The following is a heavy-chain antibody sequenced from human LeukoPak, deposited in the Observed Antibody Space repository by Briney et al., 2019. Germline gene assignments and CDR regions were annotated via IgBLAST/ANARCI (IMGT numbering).Heavy chain of an antibody. J-gene: IGHJ4*02. D-gene: IGHD6-19*01. CDR3: ARHQGGWNYFDY. CDR2: IYYSGST. Sequence: SQTLSLTCTVSGGSISSYYWSWIRQPPGKGLEWIGYIYYSGSTNYNPSLKSRVTISVDTSKNQFSLKLSSVTAADTAVYYCARHQGGWNYFDYWGQGTLVTVSS. V-gene: IGHV4-59*08. CDR1: GGSISSYY.